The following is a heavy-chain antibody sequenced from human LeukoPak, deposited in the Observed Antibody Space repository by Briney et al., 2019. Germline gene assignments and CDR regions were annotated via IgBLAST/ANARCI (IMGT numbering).Heavy chain of an antibody. D-gene: IGHD3-16*01. Sequence: SETLSLTCTLSGGSVGSFYWSWIRQTSGKGLEWIGSIFSNGNTNVNPSFKNRVTISRDTPKNQVSLKVTSVAAADTAVYYCASGGFPWYFEFWGRGTLITVSS. J-gene: IGHJ2*01. V-gene: IGHV4-4*09. CDR2: IFSNGNT. CDR1: GGSVGSFY. CDR3: ASGGFPWYFEF.